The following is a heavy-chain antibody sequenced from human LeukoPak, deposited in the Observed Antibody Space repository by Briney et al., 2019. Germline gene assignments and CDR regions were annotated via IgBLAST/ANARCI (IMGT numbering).Heavy chain of an antibody. CDR3: AKDFYSSWSPYYFAL. CDR1: GFTFSSYA. Sequence: GGSLRLSCAASGFTFSSYAMSWVRQAPGKGLEWVSTISTTGGITYYADSVKGRFTISRDNSKRTLYLQMNSLRAEDTAAYYCAKDFYSSWSPYYFALWGQGALVTVSS. V-gene: IGHV3-23*01. J-gene: IGHJ4*02. D-gene: IGHD6-13*01. CDR2: ISTTGGIT.